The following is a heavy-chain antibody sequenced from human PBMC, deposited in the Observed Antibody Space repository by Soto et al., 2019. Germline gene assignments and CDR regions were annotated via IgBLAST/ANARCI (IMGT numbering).Heavy chain of an antibody. CDR1: GFXFDDYT. CDR2: ISWDGGST. V-gene: IGHV3-43*01. J-gene: IGHJ4*02. CDR3: AKDWYYDSSGYPDY. D-gene: IGHD3-22*01. Sequence: GXLRLSCASSGFXFDDYTVHWVRKAPGKGLEWVSLISWDGGSTYYEDSVKGRFTISRDNSQNSLYLQMNSMRTEDTALHYCAKDWYYDSSGYPDYWGQATLGTVSS.